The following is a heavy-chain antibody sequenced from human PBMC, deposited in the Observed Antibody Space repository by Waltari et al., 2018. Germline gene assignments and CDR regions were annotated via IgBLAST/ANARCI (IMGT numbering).Heavy chain of an antibody. CDR3: ARSGTLDFDY. Sequence: SSGYYWGWIRQPPGKGLEWIGSIYHSGSTYYNPSLKSRVTISVDTSKNQFSLKLSSVTAADTAVYYCARSGTLDFDYWGQGTLVTVSS. D-gene: IGHD1-1*01. CDR1: SSGYY. J-gene: IGHJ4*02. CDR2: IYHSGST. V-gene: IGHV4-38-2*01.